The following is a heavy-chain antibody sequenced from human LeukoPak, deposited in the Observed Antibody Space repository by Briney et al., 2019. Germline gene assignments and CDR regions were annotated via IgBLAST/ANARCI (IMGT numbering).Heavy chain of an antibody. Sequence: GGSVRLSCAASGFTFSSYGMLWVRQAPGKGLVGVAGVWYGGSNKYYADSVKGRFTISRDNSKNTLYLQMNSLRAEDTAVYYCARGGPDSSGYYYYFDYWGQGTLVTVSS. CDR1: GFTFSSYG. CDR3: ARGGPDSSGYYYYFDY. J-gene: IGHJ4*02. V-gene: IGHV3-33*01. D-gene: IGHD3-22*01. CDR2: VWYGGSNK.